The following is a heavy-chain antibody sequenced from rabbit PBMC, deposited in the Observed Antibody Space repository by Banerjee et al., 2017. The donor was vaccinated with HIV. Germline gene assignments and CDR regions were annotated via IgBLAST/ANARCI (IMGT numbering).Heavy chain of an antibody. CDR3: ARNGGSTYYSLYFTL. D-gene: IGHD8-1*01. CDR1: EFTISSSYW. CDR2: IYAGSGGST. J-gene: IGHJ4*01. Sequence: QSLEESGGDLVKPGASLTLTCTASEFTISSSYWICWVRQAPGKGLEWIGCIYAGSGGSTYYASWAKGRFTISKTSSTTVTLQMTSLTAADTATYFCARNGGSTYYSLYFTLWGQGTLVTVS. V-gene: IGHV1S40*01.